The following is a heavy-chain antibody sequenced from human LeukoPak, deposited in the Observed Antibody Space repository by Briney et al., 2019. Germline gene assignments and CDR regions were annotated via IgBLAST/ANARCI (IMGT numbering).Heavy chain of an antibody. D-gene: IGHD3-22*01. Sequence: PSETLSLTCTVSGGSVSSGGYYWSWIRQHPGKGLEWIGYIYYSGSTYYNPSLKSRVTISVDTSKNQFSLKLSSVTAADTAVYYCARDPDYYDTPTWGQGTMVTVSS. CDR2: IYYSGST. CDR1: GGSVSSGGYY. V-gene: IGHV4-31*03. CDR3: ARDPDYYDTPT. J-gene: IGHJ3*01.